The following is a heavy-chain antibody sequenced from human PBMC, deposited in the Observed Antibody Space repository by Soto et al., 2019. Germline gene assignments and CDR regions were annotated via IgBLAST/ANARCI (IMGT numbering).Heavy chain of an antibody. CDR2: IGTAGDT. CDR3: ARVWGSGSYGPTYGMDV. J-gene: IGHJ6*02. V-gene: IGHV3-13*01. Sequence: GGSLRLACAASGFTFSNYDMHWVRQGTGKGLEWVSAIGTAGDTYYPGSVKGRFTISRENAKNSLYLQMNSLRAGDTAVYYCARVWGSGSYGPTYGMDVWGQGTTVTVSS. CDR1: GFTFSNYD. D-gene: IGHD3-10*01.